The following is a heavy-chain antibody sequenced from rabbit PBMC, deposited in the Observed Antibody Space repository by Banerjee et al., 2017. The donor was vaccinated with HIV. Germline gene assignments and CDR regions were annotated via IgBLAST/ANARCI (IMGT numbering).Heavy chain of an antibody. D-gene: IGHD4-1*01. CDR1: GFSFSSSYY. CDR2: IYAGGSGDT. Sequence: QSLEESGGDLVKPGASLTLTCTASGFSFSSSYYMCWVRQAPGKGLEWIACIYAGGSGDTVYATWAKGRFTISKTSSTTVTLQMTSLTAADTATYFCARGGGWAYYNLWGPGTLVTVS. CDR3: ARGGGWAYYNL. J-gene: IGHJ4*01. V-gene: IGHV1S40*01.